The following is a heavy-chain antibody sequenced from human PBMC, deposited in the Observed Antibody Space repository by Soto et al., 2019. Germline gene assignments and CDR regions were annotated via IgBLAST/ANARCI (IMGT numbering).Heavy chain of an antibody. Sequence: ASVKVSCKASGYTFTSYGISWVRQAPGQGLEWMGWISAYNGNTNYAQKLQGRVTMTTDTSTSTAYMELRSLRSDDTAVYYCARDGKQWLAYNRFDPWGQGTLVTVSS. D-gene: IGHD6-19*01. V-gene: IGHV1-18*01. CDR3: ARDGKQWLAYNRFDP. CDR2: ISAYNGNT. J-gene: IGHJ5*02. CDR1: GYTFTSYG.